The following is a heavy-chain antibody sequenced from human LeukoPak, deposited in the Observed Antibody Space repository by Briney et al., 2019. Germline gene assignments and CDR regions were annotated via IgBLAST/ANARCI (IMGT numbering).Heavy chain of an antibody. V-gene: IGHV1-46*01. CDR3: ARDHDSSGYYSVFDY. CDR1: GYTFTRYY. CDR2: INPSGGST. D-gene: IGHD3-22*01. J-gene: IGHJ4*02. Sequence: ASVKVSCKASGYTFTRYYMHWVRQAPGQGLEWMGIINPSGGSTSYAQKLQGRVTMTTDTSTSTAYMELRSLRSDDTAVYYCARDHDSSGYYSVFDYWGQGTLVTVSS.